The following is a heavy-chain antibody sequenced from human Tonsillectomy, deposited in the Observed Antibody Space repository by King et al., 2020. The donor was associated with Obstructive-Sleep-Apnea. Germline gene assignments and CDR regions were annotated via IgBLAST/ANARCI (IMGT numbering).Heavy chain of an antibody. CDR1: GFTFSSYW. Sequence: VQLVESGGGLVQPGGSLRLSCAASGFTFSSYWMSWVRQAPGKGLEGVANIKQDGSEKYYVDSVKGRFTISRDNAKNSLYLQMNSLRAEDTAVYYCARDGDYDYGDYSDYWGQGTLVTVSS. V-gene: IGHV3-7*01. D-gene: IGHD4-17*01. J-gene: IGHJ4*02. CDR2: IKQDGSEK. CDR3: ARDGDYDYGDYSDY.